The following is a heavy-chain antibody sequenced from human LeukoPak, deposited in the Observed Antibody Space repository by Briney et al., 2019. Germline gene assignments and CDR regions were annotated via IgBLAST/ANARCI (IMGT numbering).Heavy chain of an antibody. CDR1: GYTLTELS. CDR2: FDPEDGET. Sequence: ASVKVSCKVSGYTLTELSMHWVRQAPGKGLEWMGGFDPEDGETIYAQKFQGRVTMTEDTSTDTAYMELSSLRSEDTAVYYCARDGEGLAISVNYWFDLWGQGTLVTVSS. V-gene: IGHV1-24*01. D-gene: IGHD3-10*01. J-gene: IGHJ5*02. CDR3: ARDGEGLAISVNYWFDL.